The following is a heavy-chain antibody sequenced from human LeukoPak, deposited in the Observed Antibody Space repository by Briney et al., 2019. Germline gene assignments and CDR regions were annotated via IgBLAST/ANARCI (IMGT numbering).Heavy chain of an antibody. D-gene: IGHD6-19*01. CDR3: ARRNRIKYSSVRVRGAFDI. CDR1: GGSFSGYY. J-gene: IGHJ3*02. V-gene: IGHV4-34*01. Sequence: PSETLSLTCAVYGGSFSGYYWSWIRQPPGKGLEWVGEINHSGSTNYNPSLKSRVTISVDTSKNQFSLKLSSVTAADTAVYYCARRNRIKYSSVRVRGAFDIWGQGTMVTVSS. CDR2: INHSGST.